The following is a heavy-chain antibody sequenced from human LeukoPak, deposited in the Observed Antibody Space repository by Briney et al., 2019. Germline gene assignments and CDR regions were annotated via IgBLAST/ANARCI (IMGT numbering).Heavy chain of an antibody. D-gene: IGHD1-14*01. V-gene: IGHV1-2*02. Sequence: ASVKVPCKASGYSFTDYYIHWVRQAPGQGLEWMGWIYPNRGGTNYAQKFQDRVTMTSDTSISTAYMELSSLRSDDTAVYYCARDARAGRNDAFDIWGQGTTVTVSS. CDR1: GYSFTDYY. CDR2: IYPNRGGT. J-gene: IGHJ3*02. CDR3: ARDARAGRNDAFDI.